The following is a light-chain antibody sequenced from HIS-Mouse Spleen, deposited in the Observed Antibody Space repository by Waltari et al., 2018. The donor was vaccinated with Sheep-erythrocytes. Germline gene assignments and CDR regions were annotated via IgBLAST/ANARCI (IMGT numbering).Light chain of an antibody. V-gene: IGLV1-51*01. CDR1: SSNIGNNY. CDR2: CSN. Sequence: QSVLTQPPSVSAAPGQKVTISCSGSSSNIGNNYVSWYQQLPGTAPKPLIYCSNKRPSGITDRFSGSKSGTSATLGITGLQTGDEADYYCGTWDSSLSAGRVFGGGTKLTVL. CDR3: GTWDSSLSAGRV. J-gene: IGLJ3*02.